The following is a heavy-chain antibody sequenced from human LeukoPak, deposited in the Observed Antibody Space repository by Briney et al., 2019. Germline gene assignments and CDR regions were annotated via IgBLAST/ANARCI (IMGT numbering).Heavy chain of an antibody. J-gene: IGHJ3*02. Sequence: WDTLSLPCTVSGRPIRSSSYYGGWIRQPRGGGLERNGCIYYSESTYYNPSLKSRVTIPVDKSKNQFSLKLSSVTAADTAVYYCARHAPWTYYYDSSGYFDAFDIWGQGTMVTVSS. V-gene: IGHV4-39*01. CDR1: GRPIRSSSYY. CDR3: ARHAPWTYYYDSSGYFDAFDI. CDR2: IYYSEST. D-gene: IGHD3-22*01.